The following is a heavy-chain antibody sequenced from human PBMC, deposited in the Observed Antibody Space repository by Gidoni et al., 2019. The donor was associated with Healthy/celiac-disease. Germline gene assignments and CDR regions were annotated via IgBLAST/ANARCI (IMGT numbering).Heavy chain of an antibody. J-gene: IGHJ4*02. V-gene: IGHV3-66*01. D-gene: IGHD6-13*01. CDR1: GFTVSSNY. CDR3: ARVRDAVDYIAAAGDADY. Sequence: EVQLVESGGGLVQPGGSLRLSCAASGFTVSSNYMSWVRQAPGKGLEWVSVIYSGGSTYYADSVKGRFTISRDNSKNTLYLQMNSLRAEDTAVYYCARVRDAVDYIAAAGDADYWGQGTLVTVSS. CDR2: IYSGGST.